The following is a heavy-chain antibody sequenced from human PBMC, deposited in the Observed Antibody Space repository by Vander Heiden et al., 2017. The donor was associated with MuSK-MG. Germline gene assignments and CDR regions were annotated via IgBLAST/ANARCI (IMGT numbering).Heavy chain of an antibody. CDR1: GFTFSTYA. CDR2: ISHDENKI. Sequence: QVQLVESGGGVVQPGRSLRLSWAVSGFTFSTYAMHWVRQAPGKGLEWVAVISHDENKIYYADSVEGRFTISRDNSKNTLYLQMSNLRAEDTAVYYCARDDESRVLTAFEYWGQGTLVTVSS. D-gene: IGHD2-21*02. CDR3: ARDDESRVLTAFEY. V-gene: IGHV3-30*04. J-gene: IGHJ4*02.